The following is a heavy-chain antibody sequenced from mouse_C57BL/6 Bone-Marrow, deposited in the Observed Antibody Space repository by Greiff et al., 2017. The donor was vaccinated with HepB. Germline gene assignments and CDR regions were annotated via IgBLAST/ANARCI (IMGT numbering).Heavy chain of an antibody. CDR2: ISDGGSYT. J-gene: IGHJ4*01. V-gene: IGHV5-4*01. CDR1: GFTFSSYA. Sequence: EVKVVESGGGLVKPGGSLKLSCAASGFTFSSYAMSWVRQTPEKRLEWVATISDGGSYTYYPDNVKGRFTISRDNAKNNLYLQMSHLKSEDTAMYYCARDGALYYYGSSYDYAMDHWGQGTSVTVSS. D-gene: IGHD1-1*01. CDR3: ARDGALYYYGSSYDYAMDH.